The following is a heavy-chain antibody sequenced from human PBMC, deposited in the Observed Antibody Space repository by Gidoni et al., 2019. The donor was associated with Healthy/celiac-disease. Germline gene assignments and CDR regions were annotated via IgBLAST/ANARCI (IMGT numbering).Heavy chain of an antibody. CDR2: IKQDGSEK. V-gene: IGHV3-7*01. Sequence: EVQLVESGGGLVKPGGSLRLSCAASGFTFSSYWMSWVRQAPGKGLEWVANIKQDGSEKYYVDSVKGRFTISRDNAKTSLYLQMNSLRAEDTAVYYCARDVSPYSYGAATRFDYWGQGTLVTVSS. CDR1: GFTFSSYW. CDR3: ARDVSPYSYGAATRFDY. D-gene: IGHD5-18*01. J-gene: IGHJ4*02.